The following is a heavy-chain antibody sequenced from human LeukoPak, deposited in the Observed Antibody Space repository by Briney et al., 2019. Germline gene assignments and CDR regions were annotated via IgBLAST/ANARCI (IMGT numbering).Heavy chain of an antibody. V-gene: IGHV1-69*04. CDR1: GGTFSSYA. D-gene: IGHD5-12*01. Sequence: ASVKVSCKASGGTFSSYAISWVRQAPGQGLEWMGRIIPILGIANYAQKFQGRVTITADKSTSTAYMELSNLRSEDTAVYYCARTKPAVRYSGYDSADYGDYDYYYYGMDVWGQGTTVTVSS. CDR2: IIPILGIA. J-gene: IGHJ6*02. CDR3: ARTKPAVRYSGYDSADYGDYDYYYYGMDV.